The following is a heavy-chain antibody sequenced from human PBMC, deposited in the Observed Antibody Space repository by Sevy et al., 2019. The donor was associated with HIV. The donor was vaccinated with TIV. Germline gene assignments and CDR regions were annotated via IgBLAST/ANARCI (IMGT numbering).Heavy chain of an antibody. Sequence: SETLSLTCTVSGGSITSFYWNWIRKPPGKGLEWIANIYYNGHINYNPSLKSRVTLSLDTSKNQFSLRLSSVTAADTAMYYCAGENAWGRGYSWGQGTLVTVAA. CDR3: AGENAWGRGYS. J-gene: IGHJ4*02. V-gene: IGHV4-59*08. CDR2: IYYNGHI. CDR1: GGSITSFY. D-gene: IGHD1-26*01.